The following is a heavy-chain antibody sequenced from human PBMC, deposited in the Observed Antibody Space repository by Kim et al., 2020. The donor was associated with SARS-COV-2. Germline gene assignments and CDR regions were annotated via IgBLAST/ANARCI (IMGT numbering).Heavy chain of an antibody. J-gene: IGHJ3*02. CDR2: IKTDASAT. Sequence: GGSLRLSCAASGFSFSTYWMTWVRQAPGKQLEWVANIKTDASATYSVAVEGRRTISSSDDDNNSSHQAMNSLRADDAAVYCSARAPYTNNGYTNFGVFD. D-gene: IGHD3-16*01. CDR1: GFSFSTYW. V-gene: IGHV3-7*01. CDR3: ARAPYTNNGYTNFGVFD.